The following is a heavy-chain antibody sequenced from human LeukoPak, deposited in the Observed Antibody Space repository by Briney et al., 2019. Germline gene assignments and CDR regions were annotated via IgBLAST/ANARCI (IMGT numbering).Heavy chain of an antibody. CDR1: GGSIFSSY. J-gene: IGHJ2*01. Sequence: SETLSLTCSVSGGSIFSSYWNWTRQPPGKGLEWIGYIYSNGISNYSPSLRSRGTISIAPSKNQFSLRLTSVTAADTAMYYCARRAYYDSSGYHPTAGYFDLWGRGTLVTVSS. V-gene: IGHV4-4*08. CDR2: IYSNGIS. CDR3: ARRAYYDSSGYHPTAGYFDL. D-gene: IGHD3-22*01.